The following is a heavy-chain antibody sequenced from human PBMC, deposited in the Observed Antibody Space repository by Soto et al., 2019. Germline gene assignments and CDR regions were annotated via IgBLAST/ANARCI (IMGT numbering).Heavy chain of an antibody. V-gene: IGHV1-69*06. D-gene: IGHD3-10*01. CDR2: IIPIFGTA. CDR1: GGTFSSYA. J-gene: IGHJ4*02. Sequence: GSSVKVSCKASGGTFSSYAISWVRQAPGQGLEWMGGIIPIFGTANYAQKFQGRVTITADKSTSTAYMELSSLRSEDTAVYYCARGITMVRGGRYAFDYWGQGTLVTVS. CDR3: ARGITMVRGGRYAFDY.